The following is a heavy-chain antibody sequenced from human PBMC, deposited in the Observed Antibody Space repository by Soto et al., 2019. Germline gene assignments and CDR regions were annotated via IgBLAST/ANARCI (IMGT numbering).Heavy chain of an antibody. Sequence: QVPLVQSGAEVKKPGSSVKVSCKASGGTFSSYAISWVRQAPGQGLEWMRGIIPIFGTANYAQKFQGRVTISADESTSTAYVELSSLRSEDTAVYYWARGGRISVTMVRGVLDYCGQGTLVTVSS. CDR1: GGTFSSYA. CDR3: ARGGRISVTMVRGVLDY. D-gene: IGHD3-10*01. V-gene: IGHV1-69*01. J-gene: IGHJ4*02. CDR2: IIPIFGTA.